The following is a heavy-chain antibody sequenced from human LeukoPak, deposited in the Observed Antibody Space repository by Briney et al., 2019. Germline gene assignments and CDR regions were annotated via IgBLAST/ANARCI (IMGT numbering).Heavy chain of an antibody. CDR2: MTPNSGDT. D-gene: IGHD6-6*01. Sequence: ASVKVSCKASGYIFTNYDINWVRQATGQGLEWMGWMTPNSGDTGYAQKFQGRVTITRNTSIITAYMELSSLRSEDTAVYYCAAYIAARPFDYWGQGTLVTVSS. V-gene: IGHV1-8*03. CDR3: AAYIAARPFDY. CDR1: GYIFTNYD. J-gene: IGHJ4*02.